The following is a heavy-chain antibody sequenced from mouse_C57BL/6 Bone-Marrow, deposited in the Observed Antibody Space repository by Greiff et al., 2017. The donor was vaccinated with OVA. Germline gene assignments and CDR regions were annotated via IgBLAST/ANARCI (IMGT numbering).Heavy chain of an antibody. CDR2: ISYDGSN. D-gene: IGHD1-1*01. CDR3: AITTVVATGNAMDY. CDR1: GYSITSGYY. V-gene: IGHV3-6*01. J-gene: IGHJ4*01. Sequence: EVQRVESGPGLVKPSQSLSLTCSVTGYSITSGYYWNWIRQFPGNKLEWMGYISYDGSNNYNPSLKNRISITRDTSKNQFFLKLNSVTTEDTATYYCAITTVVATGNAMDYWGQGTSVTVSS.